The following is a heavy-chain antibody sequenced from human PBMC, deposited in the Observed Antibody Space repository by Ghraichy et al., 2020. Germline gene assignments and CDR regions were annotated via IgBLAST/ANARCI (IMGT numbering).Heavy chain of an antibody. Sequence: SETLSLTCTVSGGSISSYYWSWIRQPPGKGLEWIGYIYYSGSTNYNPSLKSRVTISVDTSKNQFSLKLSSVTAADTAVYYCARRGSSTTNPIYGMDVWGQGTTVTVSS. CDR3: ARRGSSTTNPIYGMDV. V-gene: IGHV4-59*01. J-gene: IGHJ6*02. CDR1: GGSISSYY. D-gene: IGHD2-2*01. CDR2: IYYSGST.